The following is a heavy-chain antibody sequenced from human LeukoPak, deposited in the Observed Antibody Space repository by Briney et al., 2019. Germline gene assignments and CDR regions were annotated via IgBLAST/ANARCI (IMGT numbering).Heavy chain of an antibody. J-gene: IGHJ4*02. CDR1: GFTFSNAW. CDR3: SRLLSTGGY. D-gene: IGHD2-8*02. Sequence: GGSLRLSCAVSGFTFSNAWMTWVRQTPGRGLEWVGRIKSKTDGGTADYAAPVKGRFTISRDDSINMVYLQMNSLKTDDTAVYYCSRLLSTGGYWGQRTLVTVFS. V-gene: IGHV3-15*01. CDR2: IKSKTDGGTA.